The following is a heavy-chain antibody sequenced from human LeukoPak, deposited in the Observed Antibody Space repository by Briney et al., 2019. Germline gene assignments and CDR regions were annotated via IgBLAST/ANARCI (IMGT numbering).Heavy chain of an antibody. D-gene: IGHD3-10*01. J-gene: IGHJ4*02. CDR2: IRANCQAT. Sequence: GVSLTLSCAVSGFAFCTYAMSGVRQAPGMGLEWVSSIRANCQATYCAYSVAVRFTISRANSKSTLYLQLNRLRAEDTATYYCARDPYNTILYRLAHWGQGTLVTVSS. V-gene: IGHV3-23*01. CDR1: GFAFCTYA. CDR3: ARDPYNTILYRLAH.